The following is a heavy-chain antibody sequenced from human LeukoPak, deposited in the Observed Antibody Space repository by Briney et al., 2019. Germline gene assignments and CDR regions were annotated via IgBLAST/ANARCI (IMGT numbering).Heavy chain of an antibody. CDR1: GYTFTNYA. V-gene: IGHV7-4-1*02. D-gene: IGHD3-22*01. CDR2: IHPSTANP. J-gene: IGHJ4*02. Sequence: GASVKVSCKASGYTFTNYAMNWVREAPGQGLEWMGWIHPSTANPTYAQGVTGRFVFSLNTSVSTAYLQISSLKAEDTAVYYCARFLRGHDSSGNDYWGQGTLVTVSS. CDR3: ARFLRGHDSSGNDY.